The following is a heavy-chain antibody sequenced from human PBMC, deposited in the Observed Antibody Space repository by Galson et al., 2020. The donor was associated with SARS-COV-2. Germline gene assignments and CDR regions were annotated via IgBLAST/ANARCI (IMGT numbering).Heavy chain of an antibody. V-gene: IGHV3-30*03. D-gene: IGHD2-2*01. CDR1: GFTFSYYG. CDR3: AAGIVIVPSALYVMDV. Sequence: TGGSLRLSCAASGFTFSYYGMHWVRQAPGKGLEWVAVISYDGSENHFADSVKGRFTISRDNSKSTLYLQMSSLRAEDTAVYYCAAGIVIVPSALYVMDVWGQGTTVTVS. CDR2: ISYDGSEN. J-gene: IGHJ6*02.